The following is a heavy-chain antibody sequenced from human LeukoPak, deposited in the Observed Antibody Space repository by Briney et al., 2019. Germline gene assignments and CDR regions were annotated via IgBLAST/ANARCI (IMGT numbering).Heavy chain of an antibody. Sequence: PSETLSLTCTVSGGSISSYYWSWIRQPAGKGLEWIGRIYTSGSTNYNPSLKSRVTMSVDTSKNQFSLKLSSVTAADTAVYYCARMGGSWSDKWYYYMDVWSKGTTVTVSS. CDR2: IYTSGST. J-gene: IGHJ6*03. V-gene: IGHV4-4*07. CDR1: GGSISSYY. CDR3: ARMGGSWSDKWYYYMDV. D-gene: IGHD6-13*01.